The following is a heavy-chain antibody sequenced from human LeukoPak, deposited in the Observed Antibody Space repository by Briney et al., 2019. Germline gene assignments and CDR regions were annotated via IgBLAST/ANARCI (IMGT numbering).Heavy chain of an antibody. CDR3: ARAVGGWNYFDY. CDR2: ISTNGGST. V-gene: IGHV3-64*01. D-gene: IGHD6-19*01. J-gene: IGHJ4*02. CDR1: GFTFSSYA. Sequence: PGRSLRLSCAASGFTFSSYAMHWVRQAPGKGLEYVSTISTNGGSTYYANSVKGRFTISRDNLKNTLYLQMGSLRAEDMAVYYCARAVGGWNYFDYWGQGTLVTVSS.